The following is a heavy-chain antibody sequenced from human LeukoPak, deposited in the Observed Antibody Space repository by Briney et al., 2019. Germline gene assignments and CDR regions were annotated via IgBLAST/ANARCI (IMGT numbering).Heavy chain of an antibody. V-gene: IGHV4-59*01. CDR3: ARDPTMIGLGDAFDI. D-gene: IGHD3-22*01. CDR2: IYYSGST. J-gene: IGHJ3*02. Sequence: PSETLSLTCTVSGGSISSYYWSWIRQPPGKGLEWNGYIYYSGSTNYNPSLKSRVTISVDTSKNQFSLKLSSVTAADTAVYYCARDPTMIGLGDAFDIWGQGTMVTVSS. CDR1: GGSISSYY.